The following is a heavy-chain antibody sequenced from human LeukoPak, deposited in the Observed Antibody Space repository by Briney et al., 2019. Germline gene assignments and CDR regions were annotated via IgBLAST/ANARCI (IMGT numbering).Heavy chain of an antibody. CDR2: IWYDGSNK. CDR3: ARDPDDFWSGYYIRRTDYYYGMDV. CDR1: RFTFSSYG. V-gene: IGHV3-33*01. J-gene: IGHJ6*02. D-gene: IGHD3-3*01. Sequence: GGSLRLSRAASRFTFSSYGMHGVRQAPGKGLEWVAVIWYDGSNKYYADSVQGRFTISRDSSKNTLYLQMNSLRAEDTAVYFCARDPDDFWSGYYIRRTDYYYGMDVWGQGTTVTVSS.